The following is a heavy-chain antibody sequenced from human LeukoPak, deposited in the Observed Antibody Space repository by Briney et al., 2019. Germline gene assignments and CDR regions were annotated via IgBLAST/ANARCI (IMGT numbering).Heavy chain of an antibody. CDR1: GFTFRTYA. Sequence: GGSLRLSCAASGFTFRTYAMSWVRQAPGKRPEWVSALSGSGDRTYYADSVRGRFTISRDNSKNTLYLQMNTLRAEDTAVYYRAKDGGYYFDYWGQGTLVTVSS. CDR3: AKDGGYYFDY. J-gene: IGHJ4*02. V-gene: IGHV3-23*01. D-gene: IGHD2-15*01. CDR2: LSGSGDRT.